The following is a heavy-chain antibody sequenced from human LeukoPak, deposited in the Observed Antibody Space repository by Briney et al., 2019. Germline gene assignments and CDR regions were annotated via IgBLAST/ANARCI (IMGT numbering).Heavy chain of an antibody. Sequence: PSGTLSLTCTVSGGSISSYYWSWIRQPPGQGLEWIGEINHSGSADYNPSLKSRVTISVDTSKNHFSLKLSSVTAADTAVYYCAMTTVTTGRSSFDIWAQGTMVTVSS. CDR2: INHSGSA. CDR3: AMTTVTTGRSSFDI. V-gene: IGHV4-34*01. J-gene: IGHJ3*02. D-gene: IGHD4-17*01. CDR1: GGSISSYY.